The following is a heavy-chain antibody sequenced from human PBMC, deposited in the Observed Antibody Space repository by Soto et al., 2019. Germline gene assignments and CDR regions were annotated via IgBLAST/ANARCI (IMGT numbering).Heavy chain of an antibody. CDR1: GGSINSGGYS. J-gene: IGHJ4*02. V-gene: IGHV4-30-2*01. CDR3: ARVPDY. Sequence: PSETLSLTCVVSGGSINSGGYSWSWYRQPPGKGLEWIGYIYHSGSTYYNPSLKSRVAISVDRSKNQFSLKLSSVTAADTAVYYCARVPDYWGQGALVTGLL. CDR2: IYHSGST.